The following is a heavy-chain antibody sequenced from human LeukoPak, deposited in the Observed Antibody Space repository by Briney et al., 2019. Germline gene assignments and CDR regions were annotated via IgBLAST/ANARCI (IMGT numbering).Heavy chain of an antibody. CDR2: INPNSGGT. J-gene: IGHJ4*02. V-gene: IGHV1-2*02. D-gene: IGHD5-12*01. Sequence: ASVKVSCKASGYTFTGYYMRWVRQAPGQGLEWMGWINPNSGGTNYAQKFQGRVTMTRDTSISTAYMELSRLRSDDTAVYYCARSDGYSGYDYEDYWGQGTLVTVSS. CDR3: ARSDGYSGYDYEDY. CDR1: GYTFTGYY.